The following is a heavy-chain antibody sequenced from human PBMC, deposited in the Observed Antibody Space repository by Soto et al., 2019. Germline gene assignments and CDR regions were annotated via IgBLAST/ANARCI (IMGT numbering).Heavy chain of an antibody. CDR1: GFTFGNYD. CDR2: ITTAGDT. Sequence: EVQVVESGGGLVQPGGSLRLSCAVSGFTFGNYDMHWVRQVTGKGLEWVSGITTAGDTYYSGSVKGRFTISREKAKNSLYLQMNGLSAGDTAVYYCARELHGGSYGMDVWGQGTTVTVSS. J-gene: IGHJ6*02. V-gene: IGHV3-13*01. CDR3: ARELHGGSYGMDV.